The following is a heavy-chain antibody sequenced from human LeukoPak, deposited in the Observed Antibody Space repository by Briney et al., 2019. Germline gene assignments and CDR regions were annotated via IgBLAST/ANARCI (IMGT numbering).Heavy chain of an antibody. CDR1: GGSISSGGYY. J-gene: IGHJ4*02. CDR2: IYYSGST. V-gene: IGHV4-31*03. CDR3: ARSTSGSGYDNNFDY. D-gene: IGHD5-12*01. Sequence: SETLSLTCTVSGGSISSGGYYWSWIRQHPGKGLEWIGYIYYSGSTYYNPSLKSRVTISVDTSKNQFSLKLSSVTAADTAVYYCARSTSGSGYDNNFDYWGQGTLVTVSS.